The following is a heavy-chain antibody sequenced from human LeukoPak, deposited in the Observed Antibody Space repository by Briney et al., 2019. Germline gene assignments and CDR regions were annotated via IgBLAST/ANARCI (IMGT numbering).Heavy chain of an antibody. CDR2: ISGSADTT. V-gene: IGHV3-23*01. Sequence: GGSLRLSCAASGFTFSGYATSWVRQAPGKGLEWVSSISGSADTTYNADSVKGRFTISRENSKNTLYLQMNSLRTEDTAVYYCAKRGSSSSAFRTDFWGQGTLVTVSS. J-gene: IGHJ4*02. D-gene: IGHD6-6*01. CDR3: AKRGSSSSAFRTDF. CDR1: GFTFSGYA.